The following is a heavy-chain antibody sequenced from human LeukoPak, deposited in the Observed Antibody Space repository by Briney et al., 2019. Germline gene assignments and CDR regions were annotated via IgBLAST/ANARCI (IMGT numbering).Heavy chain of an antibody. D-gene: IGHD2-2*01. V-gene: IGHV3-30*04. CDR2: ISYDGSNK. Sequence: GGSLRLSCAASGFTFSSYAMHWVRQAPGKGLEWVAVISYDGSNKYYADSVKGRFTISRDNSKNTLYLQMNSLRAEDMAVYYCARGVPAANFFDYWGQGTLVTVSS. J-gene: IGHJ4*02. CDR1: GFTFSSYA. CDR3: ARGVPAANFFDY.